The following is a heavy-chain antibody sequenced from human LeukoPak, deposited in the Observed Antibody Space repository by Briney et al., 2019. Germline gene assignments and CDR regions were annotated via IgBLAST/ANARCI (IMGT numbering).Heavy chain of an antibody. CDR1: GYTFTIYA. CDR3: ERVMTTEPTLGGY. CDR2: INAGNGNT. D-gene: IGHD4-17*01. J-gene: IGHJ4*02. V-gene: IGHV1-3*01. Sequence: ASVKLSCKASGYTFTIYAMHWVRHAPGQRLEWMGWINAGNGNTKYSQKFQGRVTITMDTSASTVYMELSILRSEDAAVDYCERVMTTEPTLGGYWGQATLVTVSS.